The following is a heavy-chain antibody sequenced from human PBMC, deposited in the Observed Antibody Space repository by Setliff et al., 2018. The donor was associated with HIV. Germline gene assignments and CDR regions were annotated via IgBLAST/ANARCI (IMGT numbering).Heavy chain of an antibody. CDR3: ARIRAGALLNAFDV. J-gene: IGHJ3*01. CDR2: ISGYSDNT. CDR1: GYTFSNFA. V-gene: IGHV1-18*01. D-gene: IGHD1-26*01. Sequence: ASVKVSCKASGYTFSNFAIGWLRQAPGQGLEWMGWISGYSDNTYYAQSLQGRVTMTTDTTSSTSYRELRSLRSDDTAMYYCARIRAGALLNAFDVWGQGTMVT.